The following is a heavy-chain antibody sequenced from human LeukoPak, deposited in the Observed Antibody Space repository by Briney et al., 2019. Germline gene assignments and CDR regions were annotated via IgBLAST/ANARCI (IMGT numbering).Heavy chain of an antibody. D-gene: IGHD3-10*01. CDR3: ARARTYYYGSGSYNWFDP. J-gene: IGHJ5*02. Sequence: GASVKVSCKASGGTFSSYAISWVRQAPGQGLEWMGGIIPIFGTANYAQKFQGRVTITADESTSTAYMELSSLRSEDTAVYYCARARTYYYGSGSYNWFDPWGQGTLVTVSS. CDR1: GGTFSSYA. V-gene: IGHV1-69*13. CDR2: IIPIFGTA.